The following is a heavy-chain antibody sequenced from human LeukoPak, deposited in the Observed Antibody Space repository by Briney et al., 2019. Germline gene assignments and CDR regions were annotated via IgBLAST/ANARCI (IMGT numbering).Heavy chain of an antibody. Sequence: SVKVSCKASGGTFSSYAISWVRQAPGQGLEWMGGIIPIFGTANYAQKFQGRVTITADESTSTAYMELSSLRSEDTAVYYCARGSPYDYVWGSYPHFNYWGQGTLVTVSS. CDR2: IIPIFGTA. V-gene: IGHV1-69*13. CDR3: ARGSPYDYVWGSYPHFNY. CDR1: GGTFSSYA. D-gene: IGHD3-16*02. J-gene: IGHJ4*02.